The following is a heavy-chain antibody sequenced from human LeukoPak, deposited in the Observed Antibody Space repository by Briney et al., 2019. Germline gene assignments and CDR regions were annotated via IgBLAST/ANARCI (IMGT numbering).Heavy chain of an antibody. CDR2: INHSGST. J-gene: IGHJ4*02. Sequence: SETLSLTCAVYGGSFSGYYWSWIRQPPGKGLEWIGEINHSGSTNYNPSLKSRVTISVDTSKNQFSLELSSVTAADTAVYYCARGHEYDILTGYLPYYFDYWGQGTLVTVSS. D-gene: IGHD3-9*01. CDR3: ARGHEYDILTGYLPYYFDY. CDR1: GGSFSGYY. V-gene: IGHV4-34*01.